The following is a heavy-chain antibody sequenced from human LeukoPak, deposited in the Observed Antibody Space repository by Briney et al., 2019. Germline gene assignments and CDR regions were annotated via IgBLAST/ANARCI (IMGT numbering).Heavy chain of an antibody. CDR3: ARAGTSYAFDI. CDR1: GFTVSSNY. CDR2: IYSGGST. D-gene: IGHD1-1*01. J-gene: IGHJ3*02. Sequence: GGSLRLSCAASGFTVSSNYVSWVRQAPGKGLEWVSVIYSGGSTYYADSVKGRFTISRDNSKNTLYLQMNSLRAEDTAVYYCARAGTSYAFDIWGQGTMVTVSS. V-gene: IGHV3-66*02.